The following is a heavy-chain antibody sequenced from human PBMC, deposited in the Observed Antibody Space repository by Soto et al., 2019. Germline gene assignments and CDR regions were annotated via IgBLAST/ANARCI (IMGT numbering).Heavy chain of an antibody. CDR2: INHSGST. CDR1: GGSFSGYY. V-gene: IGHV4-34*01. D-gene: IGHD3-3*01. J-gene: IGHJ4*02. Sequence: ETLSLTCAVYGGSFSGYYWSWIRQPPGKGLEWIGEINHSGSTNYNPSLKSRVTISVDTSKNQFSLKLSSVTAADTAVYYCARGITIFGVVIRYFDYWGQGTLVTVSS. CDR3: ARGITIFGVVIRYFDY.